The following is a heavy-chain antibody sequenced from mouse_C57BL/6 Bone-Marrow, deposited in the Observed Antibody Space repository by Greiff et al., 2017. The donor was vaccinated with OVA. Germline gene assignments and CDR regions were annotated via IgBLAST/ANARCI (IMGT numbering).Heavy chain of an antibody. D-gene: IGHD1-1*01. V-gene: IGHV1-50*01. CDR3: ARRGITTVVGSYWYFDV. J-gene: IGHJ1*03. Sequence: QVQLKQPGAELVKPGASVKLSCKASGYTFTSYWMQWVKQRPGQGLEWIGEIDPSDSYTNYNQKFKGKATLTVDTSSSTAYMQLSSLTSEDSAVYYCARRGITTVVGSYWYFDVWGTGTTVTVSS. CDR1: GYTFTSYW. CDR2: IDPSDSYT.